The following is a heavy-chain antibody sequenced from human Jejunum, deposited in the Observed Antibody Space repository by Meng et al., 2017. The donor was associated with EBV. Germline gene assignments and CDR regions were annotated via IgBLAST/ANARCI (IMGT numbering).Heavy chain of an antibody. D-gene: IGHD3-22*01. V-gene: IGHV1-2*06. CDR2: INGNSGAT. Sequence: QAQLVTCRHVVRDSGAAGKACCKAAGYTISVCCRHWVRQAPGQGLEWMGRINGNSGATNYAQKFQGRVTMTRDTFISTAYMELSRLTSDDTAVYYCARDFYSYDSSGYSFDYWGQGTLVTVSS. CDR3: ARDFYSYDSSGYSFDY. CDR1: GYTISVCC. J-gene: IGHJ4*02.